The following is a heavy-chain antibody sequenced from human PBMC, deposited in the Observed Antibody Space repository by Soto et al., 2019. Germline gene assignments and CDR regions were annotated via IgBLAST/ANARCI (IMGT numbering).Heavy chain of an antibody. Sequence: SETLSLTCAVSGGSISSGGYSWSWIRQPPGKGLEWIGSIYHSGSTYYNPSLKSRVTISVDRSKNQFSLKLSSVTAADTAVYYCAIGASVLTDYWGPGNLVTVSS. J-gene: IGHJ4*02. CDR1: GGSISSGGYS. CDR3: AIGASVLTDY. V-gene: IGHV4-30-2*01. CDR2: IYHSGST. D-gene: IGHD3-16*01.